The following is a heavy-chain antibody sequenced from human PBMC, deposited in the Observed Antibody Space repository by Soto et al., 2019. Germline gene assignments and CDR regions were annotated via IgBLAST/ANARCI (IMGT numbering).Heavy chain of an antibody. CDR2: ISAYNGNT. D-gene: IGHD2-15*01. Sequence: ASVKVSCKASGYTFTSYGISWVRQAPGQGLEWMGWISAYNGNTNYAQKLQGRVTMTTDTSTSTAYMELRSLRSDDTAVYYCARTYIVVVVAATPNWFDPWGQGTVVTVSS. V-gene: IGHV1-18*04. J-gene: IGHJ5*02. CDR1: GYTFTSYG. CDR3: ARTYIVVVVAATPNWFDP.